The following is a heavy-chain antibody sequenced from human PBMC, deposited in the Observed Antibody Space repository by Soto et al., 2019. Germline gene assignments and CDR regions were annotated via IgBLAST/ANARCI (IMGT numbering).Heavy chain of an antibody. Sequence: QITLKESGPKLVKPTQTLTLTCTFSGFSLSTSGVGVGWIRQPPGKALEWLSLIYWDDDKRYSPSLKSRLTITKDTSKNQVVLTMTNMDPVDTATYYCAHSLIPNWGSRGAFDYWGQGTLVTVSS. CDR1: GFSLSTSGVG. J-gene: IGHJ4*02. D-gene: IGHD7-27*01. CDR2: IYWDDDK. V-gene: IGHV2-5*02. CDR3: AHSLIPNWGSRGAFDY.